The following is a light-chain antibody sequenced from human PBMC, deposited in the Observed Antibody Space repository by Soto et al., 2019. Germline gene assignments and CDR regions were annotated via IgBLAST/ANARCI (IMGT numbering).Light chain of an antibody. V-gene: IGLV4-69*01. CDR1: SGHSSYA. Sequence: QPVLTQSPSASASLGASVKLTCTLSSGHSSYAIAWHQQQPEKGPRYLMKLNSDGSHSKGDGIPDRFSGSSSGAERYLTISSLQSEDEADYYWQTWVTGIYVFGTGTKLTFL. J-gene: IGLJ1*01. CDR3: QTWVTGIYV. CDR2: LNSDGSH.